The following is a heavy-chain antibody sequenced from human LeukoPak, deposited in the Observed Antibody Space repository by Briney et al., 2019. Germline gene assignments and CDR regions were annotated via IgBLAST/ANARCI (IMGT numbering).Heavy chain of an antibody. Sequence: GGSLRLSCAASGFTFSDYYMSWIRQAPGKGLEWVSYISSSGSTIYYADSVKGRFIISRDNAKNSLYLQMNSLRAEDAAVYYCAREYSSSWHPFDYWGQGTLVTVSS. J-gene: IGHJ4*02. CDR3: AREYSSSWHPFDY. D-gene: IGHD6-13*01. CDR2: ISSSGSTI. CDR1: GFTFSDYY. V-gene: IGHV3-11*01.